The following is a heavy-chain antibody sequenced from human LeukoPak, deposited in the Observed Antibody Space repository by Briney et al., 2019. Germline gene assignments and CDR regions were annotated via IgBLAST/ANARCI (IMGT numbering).Heavy chain of an antibody. CDR1: GFTFSTYA. CDR2: ISGSGGST. Sequence: PGGSLRLSCAASGFTFSTYAMSWVRQAPGKGLEWVSSISGSGGSTYYADSVKGRLTISRDNSKNTLYLQVNSLRAEDTAVYYCAKSSTYSGSLIDYWGQGTLVSVSS. V-gene: IGHV3-23*01. J-gene: IGHJ4*02. CDR3: AKSSTYSGSLIDY. D-gene: IGHD1-26*01.